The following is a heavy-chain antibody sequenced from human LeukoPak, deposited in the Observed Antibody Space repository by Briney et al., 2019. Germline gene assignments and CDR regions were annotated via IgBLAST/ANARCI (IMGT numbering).Heavy chain of an antibody. Sequence: GGSLRLSCAASGFTFSNYAMSWVRQAPGKGLEWVSGSSESGDTTYHADSVKGRFTISRDNSKKTLYLQMNSLRVDDTAVYYCAKGRPFLRNYFDHWGQGALVTVSS. CDR2: SSESGDTT. D-gene: IGHD2/OR15-2a*01. CDR1: GFTFSNYA. CDR3: AKGRPFLRNYFDH. J-gene: IGHJ4*02. V-gene: IGHV3-23*01.